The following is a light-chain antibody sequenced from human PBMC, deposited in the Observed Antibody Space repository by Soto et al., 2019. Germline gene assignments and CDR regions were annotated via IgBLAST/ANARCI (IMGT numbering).Light chain of an antibody. V-gene: IGKV3-20*01. CDR1: QSVSMH. CDR2: GAS. CDR3: PHYQSGHPIT. J-gene: IGKJ5*01. Sequence: EIVLTQSPATLSLSPGERATLSCRASQSVSMHLAWYQQKPGQAPRLLISGASSRATGIPDRFTGSGSETSFTLTISRLEPEDFALYYCPHYQSGHPITFGQGTRLEIK.